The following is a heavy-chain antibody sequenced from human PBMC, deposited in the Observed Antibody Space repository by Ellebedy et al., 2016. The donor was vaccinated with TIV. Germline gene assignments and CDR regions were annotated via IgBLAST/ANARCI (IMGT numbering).Heavy chain of an antibody. CDR2: ISGSTGTK. Sequence: GGSLRLSXVASGFTFSPYSMNWVRQAPGKGLEWISFISGSTGTKYYTDSVKGRFTISRDNAKASVYLQINNLGTEDTALYFCARDRIGDNWYTTFDCWGQGTLVTVSS. V-gene: IGHV3-48*04. J-gene: IGHJ4*02. CDR1: GFTFSPYS. CDR3: ARDRIGDNWYTTFDC. D-gene: IGHD1-1*01.